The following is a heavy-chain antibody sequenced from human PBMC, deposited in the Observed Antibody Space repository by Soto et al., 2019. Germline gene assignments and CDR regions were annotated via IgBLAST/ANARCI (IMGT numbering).Heavy chain of an antibody. V-gene: IGHV3-21*01. Sequence: EVQLVESGGGLVKPGGSLRLSCAASGFTFSSYSMNWVRQAPGKGLEWVSSISSSSSYIYYADSVKGRFTISRDNAKNSLYLQMNSLRAEDTAVYYCASFIPHFDDYYYYMDVWGKGTTVTVSS. CDR3: ASFIPHFDDYYYYMDV. CDR1: GFTFSSYS. J-gene: IGHJ6*03. CDR2: ISSSSSYI. D-gene: IGHD3-16*01.